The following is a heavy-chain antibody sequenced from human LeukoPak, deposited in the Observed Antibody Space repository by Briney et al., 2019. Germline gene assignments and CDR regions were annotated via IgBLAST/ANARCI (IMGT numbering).Heavy chain of an antibody. J-gene: IGHJ4*02. CDR3: AREGYYGSGSPPSLYFDY. CDR1: GFTFTTYG. Sequence: GGSLRLSCTASGFTFTTYGLHWVRQAPGKGLEWVAVTSPDLNVKLYADSVKGRFTISRDNSRSTLYLQMNSLRPEDTAIYYCAREGYYGSGSPPSLYFDYWGQGTLVTVSS. CDR2: TSPDLNVK. D-gene: IGHD3-10*01. V-gene: IGHV3-30*03.